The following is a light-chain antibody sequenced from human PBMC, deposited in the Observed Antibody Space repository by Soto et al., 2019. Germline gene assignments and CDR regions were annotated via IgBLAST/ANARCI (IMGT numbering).Light chain of an antibody. CDR1: QSISSY. V-gene: IGKV1-39*01. J-gene: IGKJ3*01. CDR2: AAS. Sequence: IQMTPSPSSLSASVGHRVTITCRASQSISSYLNWYQQKPGKAPKLLIYAASSLQSGVPSRFSGSGSGADFTLTISSLQPEDFATYYCQQSYSTPFTVGPGTKVDIK. CDR3: QQSYSTPFT.